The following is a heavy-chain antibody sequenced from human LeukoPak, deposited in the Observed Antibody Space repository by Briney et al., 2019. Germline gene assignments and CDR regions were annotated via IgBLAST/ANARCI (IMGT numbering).Heavy chain of an antibody. D-gene: IGHD4-11*01. CDR3: ARGPDYSNYGIIDV. CDR1: GFTFSSYA. Sequence: GGSLRLSCAASGFTFSSYAMSWVRQAPGKGLEWASAISGSGGSTYYADSVKGRFTISRDNSKNTLYLQMNSLRAEDTAVYYCARGPDYSNYGIIDVWGKGTTVTVSS. CDR2: ISGSGGST. V-gene: IGHV3-23*01. J-gene: IGHJ6*04.